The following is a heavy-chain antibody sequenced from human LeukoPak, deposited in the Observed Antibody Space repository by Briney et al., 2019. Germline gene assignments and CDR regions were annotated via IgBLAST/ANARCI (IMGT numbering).Heavy chain of an antibody. Sequence: KPGGSLRLSCAASGFTFSTYSMNWVRQPPGKGLEWVSSISSSSYIYYADSVKGRFTISRDNAKNSLYLQMNSLRAEDTAVYYCARDRGSYYGGGFDYWGQGTLVTVSS. D-gene: IGHD1-26*01. CDR3: ARDRGSYYGGGFDY. CDR2: ISSSSYI. J-gene: IGHJ4*02. CDR1: GFTFSTYS. V-gene: IGHV3-21*01.